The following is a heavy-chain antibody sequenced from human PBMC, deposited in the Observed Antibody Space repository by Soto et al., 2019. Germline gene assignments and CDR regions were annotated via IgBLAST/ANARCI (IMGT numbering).Heavy chain of an antibody. D-gene: IGHD1-26*01. CDR1: GYTFTSYG. Sequence: GASVKVSCKASGYTFTSYGISWVRQAPGQGLEWMGWISAYNGNTNYAQKLQGRVTMTTDTSTSTAYMELRSLRSDDTAVYYCARDGEVGATPLPNYFDYWGQGTLVTVSS. V-gene: IGHV1-18*01. CDR2: ISAYNGNT. CDR3: ARDGEVGATPLPNYFDY. J-gene: IGHJ4*02.